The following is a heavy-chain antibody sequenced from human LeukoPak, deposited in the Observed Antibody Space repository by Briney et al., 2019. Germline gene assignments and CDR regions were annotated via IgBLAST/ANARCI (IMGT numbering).Heavy chain of an antibody. CDR1: GGSISSGGYS. CDR3: ARSVVVVSQGDWFDP. D-gene: IGHD2-15*01. CDR2: IYHSGST. Sequence: SETLSLTCAVSGGSISSGGYSWSWIRQPPGKGLEWIGYIYHSGSTYYNPSLKSRVTISVDRSKNQFSLKLSSVTAADTAVYYCARSVVVVSQGDWFDPWGQGTLVTVSS. V-gene: IGHV4-30-2*01. J-gene: IGHJ5*02.